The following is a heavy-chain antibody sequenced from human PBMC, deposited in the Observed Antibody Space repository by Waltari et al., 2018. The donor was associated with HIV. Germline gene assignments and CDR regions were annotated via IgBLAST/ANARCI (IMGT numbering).Heavy chain of an antibody. Sequence: EVQVVESGGGLVQPGGSLRLSCEASGFTFSIYEMNWVRKALGKGLEWVAYIRSRSSNIYFADSGKGRFTMSRDNAKNSLYLRMNSLRAEDTAVYYCARAFMIRGTGAFDIWGQGTMVTVSS. J-gene: IGHJ3*02. CDR1: GFTFSIYE. D-gene: IGHD3-10*01. V-gene: IGHV3-48*03. CDR2: IRSRSSNI. CDR3: ARAFMIRGTGAFDI.